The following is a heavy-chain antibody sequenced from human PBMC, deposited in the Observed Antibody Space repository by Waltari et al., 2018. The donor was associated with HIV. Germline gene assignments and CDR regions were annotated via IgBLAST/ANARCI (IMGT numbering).Heavy chain of an antibody. J-gene: IGHJ4*02. CDR3: ASASIFMMSSGGFAS. V-gene: IGHV5-51*01. CDR1: GDGFSTSW. Sequence: EVHLVQSGAEVKKPGETLKISCKASGDGFSTSWTGWVRQMPGKGLEYMGIIYPGNSDTKYSPTFQGQVTLSVDTSIATAYLQWGSLRTSDSAMYYCASASIFMMSSGGFASWGQGTLVTVSS. CDR2: IYPGNSDT. D-gene: IGHD3-16*01.